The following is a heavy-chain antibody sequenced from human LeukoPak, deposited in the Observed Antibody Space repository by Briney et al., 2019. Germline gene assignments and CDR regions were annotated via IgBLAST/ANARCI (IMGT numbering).Heavy chain of an antibody. CDR3: ARGGSYSAYYYMDV. V-gene: IGHV4-39*01. Sequence: SETLSLTCTVSGGSISSSSYYWGWIRQPPGKGLEWIGSIYYSGSTYYNPSLKSRVTISVDTSKNQYSLKLSSVTAADTAVYYCARGGSYSAYYYMDVWGKGTTVTVCS. CDR2: IYYSGST. D-gene: IGHD1-26*01. CDR1: GGSISSSSYY. J-gene: IGHJ6*03.